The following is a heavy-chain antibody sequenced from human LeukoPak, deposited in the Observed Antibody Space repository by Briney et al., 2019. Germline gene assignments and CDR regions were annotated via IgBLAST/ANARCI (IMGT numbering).Heavy chain of an antibody. J-gene: IGHJ4*02. CDR2: IQQEGSEK. V-gene: IGHV3-7*01. CDR1: GFTFSSYW. D-gene: IGHD6-13*01. Sequence: GGSLRLSCAASGFTFSSYWMSWVRPAPGKGLEWVANIQQEGSEKYYVDSVKGRFTISRDNAKNSLYLKKNSRGGEDTAVYYCARDVYSWYLLFGYYWGQGTLVTVSS. CDR3: ARDVYSWYLLFGYY.